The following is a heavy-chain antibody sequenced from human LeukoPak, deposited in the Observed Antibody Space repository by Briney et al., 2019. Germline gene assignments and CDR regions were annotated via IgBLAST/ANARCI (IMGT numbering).Heavy chain of an antibody. Sequence: GASVTVSCKASGGTFSSYASSWVRQAPGQGLEWMGGIIPIFGTANYAQKFPGRVTITADQSTRTPYIELSSLRSEDSSVYYCAKDYGSGSYYLSWGQGPLVTVSS. CDR3: AKDYGSGSYYLS. V-gene: IGHV1-69*01. CDR2: IIPIFGTA. CDR1: GGTFSSYA. J-gene: IGHJ4*02. D-gene: IGHD3-10*01.